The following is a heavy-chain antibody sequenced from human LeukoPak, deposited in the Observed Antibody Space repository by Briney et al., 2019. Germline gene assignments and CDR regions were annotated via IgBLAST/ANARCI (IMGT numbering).Heavy chain of an antibody. CDR1: GYTFTSYG. Sequence: GASVKVSCKASGYTFTSYGISWVRQAPGQGLEWMGWISAYNGNTNYAQKLQGRVTMTIDTSTSTAYMELRSLRSDDTAVYYCASGNDFWSGSSPMDVWGKGTTVTVSS. CDR3: ASGNDFWSGSSPMDV. J-gene: IGHJ6*03. V-gene: IGHV1-18*01. CDR2: ISAYNGNT. D-gene: IGHD3-3*01.